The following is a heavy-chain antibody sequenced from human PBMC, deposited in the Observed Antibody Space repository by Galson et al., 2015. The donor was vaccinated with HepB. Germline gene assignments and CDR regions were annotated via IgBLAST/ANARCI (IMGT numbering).Heavy chain of an antibody. CDR3: VKDSNWGYLDY. CDR2: IWYDGSNQ. Sequence: SLRLSCAASGFTFSTYGMHWVRQAPGKGLEWVAVIWYDGSNQYYADSVKGRFTISRDNAKNMLYLQMNSLRAEDMAVYYCVKDSNWGYLDYWGQGSLITVSS. CDR1: GFTFSTYG. D-gene: IGHD7-27*01. V-gene: IGHV3-33*03. J-gene: IGHJ4*02.